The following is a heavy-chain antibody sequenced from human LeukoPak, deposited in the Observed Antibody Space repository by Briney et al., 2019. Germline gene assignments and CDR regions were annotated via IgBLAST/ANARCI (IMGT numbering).Heavy chain of an antibody. Sequence: SETLSLTCTVSGGSISSYYWSWIRQPPGKGLEWIGYIYYSGSTNYNPSLKSRVTISVDTSKNQFSLKLTSVTAADTAVYYCARALPTYYYDSSGYYDVNPFDYWGQGTLVTVPS. CDR3: ARALPTYYYDSSGYYDVNPFDY. CDR1: GGSISSYY. V-gene: IGHV4-59*01. D-gene: IGHD3-22*01. J-gene: IGHJ4*02. CDR2: IYYSGST.